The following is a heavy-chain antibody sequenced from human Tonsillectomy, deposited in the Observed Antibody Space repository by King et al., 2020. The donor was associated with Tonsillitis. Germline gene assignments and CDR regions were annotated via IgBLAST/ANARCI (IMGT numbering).Heavy chain of an antibody. D-gene: IGHD3-10*01. CDR2: IYHSGST. J-gene: IGHJ4*02. Sequence: QLQESGPGLVKPSETLSLTCAVSGYSISSGYYWGWIRQPPGKGLEWIGSIYHSGSTYYNPSLKSRVTISVDTSKNQFSLKLSSVTAADTAVYYCAIEGYYGSGSYDYWGQGTLVTVSS. CDR3: AIEGYYGSGSYDY. V-gene: IGHV4-38-2*02. CDR1: GYSISSGYY.